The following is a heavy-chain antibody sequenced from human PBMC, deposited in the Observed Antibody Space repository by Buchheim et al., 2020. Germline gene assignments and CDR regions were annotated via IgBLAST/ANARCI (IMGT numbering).Heavy chain of an antibody. J-gene: IGHJ4*02. CDR1: GFIFVNAH. Sequence: EVQLVESGGGLVKTGGSLRLSCGASGFIFVNAHMNWVRQAPGKGLEWVALIKSNPAGGTTQYAVPVKGRFTFSRDDSTNTLYLQVNGLKSEDTAVYYCTTLSNDIVYWGRGT. V-gene: IGHV3-15*07. CDR2: IKSNPAGGTT. CDR3: TTLSNDIVY. D-gene: IGHD1-1*01.